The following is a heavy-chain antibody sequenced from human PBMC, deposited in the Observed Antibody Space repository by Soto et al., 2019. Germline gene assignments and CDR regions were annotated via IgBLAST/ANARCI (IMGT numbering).Heavy chain of an antibody. D-gene: IGHD2-21*02. CDR1: GDSILSSNW. CDR3: ARESGDWPLNWFDP. V-gene: IGHV3-74*01. Sequence: PSETLSLTCTISGDSILSSNWWSWVRQRPAEGLVWVSRITSDGKSKAYAESVKGRFAISRDNAKNTLYLQMNGLTAEDTAVYYCARESGDWPLNWFDPWGQGTLVTVSS. J-gene: IGHJ5*02. CDR2: ITSDGKSK.